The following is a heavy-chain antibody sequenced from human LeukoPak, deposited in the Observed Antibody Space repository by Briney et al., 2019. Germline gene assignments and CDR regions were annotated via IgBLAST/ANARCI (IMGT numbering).Heavy chain of an antibody. CDR2: INSDGSST. CDR1: GFAFSSYW. V-gene: IGHV3-74*01. Sequence: GGSLRLSCAASGFAFSSYWMHWVRQAPGKGLVWVSRINSDGSSTTYADSVKGRFTISRDNAKNTLYLHMNSLRAEDTAVYYCARDRATVTAPYNDCWGQGTLVTVSS. J-gene: IGHJ4*02. CDR3: ARDRATVTAPYNDC. D-gene: IGHD4-17*01.